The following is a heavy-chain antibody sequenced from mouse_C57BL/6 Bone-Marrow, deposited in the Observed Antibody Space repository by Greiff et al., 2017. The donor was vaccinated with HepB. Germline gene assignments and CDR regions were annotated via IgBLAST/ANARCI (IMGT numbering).Heavy chain of an antibody. CDR1: GYTFTDYN. D-gene: IGHD1-1*01. J-gene: IGHJ4*01. CDR2: ISPNNGGT. CDR3: ARMRCSSYAMDY. Sequence: VQLQQSGPELVKPGASVKIPCKASGYTFTDYNMDWVKQSPGKSLEWIGDISPNNGGTNYNQKFKGKATLNVDKSCSTAYMELSSLTSEDTAVYYCARMRCSSYAMDYWGQGTSVTASS. V-gene: IGHV1-18*01.